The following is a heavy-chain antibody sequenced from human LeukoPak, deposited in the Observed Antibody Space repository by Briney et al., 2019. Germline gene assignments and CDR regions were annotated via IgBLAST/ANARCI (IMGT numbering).Heavy chain of an antibody. CDR2: ISSGGST. D-gene: IGHD2-15*01. V-gene: IGHV3-64*04. J-gene: IGHJ4*02. CDR3: ARAIQFGGYFDY. Sequence: GGSLRLSCSASGFTFSSYAMLWVRQAPGKGLECVSAISSGGSTHYADSVKGRFTISRDDSENTLYLQMNSLRAEDTAVYYCARAIQFGGYFDYWGQGTLVTVST. CDR1: GFTFSSYA.